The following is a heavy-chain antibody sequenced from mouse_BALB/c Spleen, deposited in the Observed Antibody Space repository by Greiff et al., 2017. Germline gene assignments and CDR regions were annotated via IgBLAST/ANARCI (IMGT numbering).Heavy chain of an antibody. CDR2: IDPANGNT. CDR1: GFNIKDTY. D-gene: IGHD2-1*01. J-gene: IGHJ4*01. V-gene: IGHV14-3*02. CDR3: ARVYHGNYYAMDY. Sequence: VQLQQSGAELVKPGASVKLSCTASGFNIKDTYMHWVKQRPEQGLEWIGRIDPANGNTKYDPKFQGKATITADTSSNTAYLQLSSLTSEDTAVYYCARVYHGNYYAMDYWGQGTSVTVSS.